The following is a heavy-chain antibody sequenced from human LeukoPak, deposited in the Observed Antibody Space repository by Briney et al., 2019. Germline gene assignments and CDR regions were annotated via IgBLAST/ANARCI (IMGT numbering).Heavy chain of an antibody. J-gene: IGHJ4*02. Sequence: GGSLRLSCAASGFAFSTYAMSWVRQAPGKGLEWVSVISNSGVSTYYADSVKGRFTISRDNPKNTLYLQMNSLRAEDTAVYYCAKYKISTVTVDYWGQGTLVTVSS. D-gene: IGHD4-11*01. CDR2: ISNSGVST. V-gene: IGHV3-23*01. CDR3: AKYKISTVTVDY. CDR1: GFAFSTYA.